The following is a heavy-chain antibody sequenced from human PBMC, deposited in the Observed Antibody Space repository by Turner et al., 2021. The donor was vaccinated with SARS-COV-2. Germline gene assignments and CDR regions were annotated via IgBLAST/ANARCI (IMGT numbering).Heavy chain of an antibody. CDR2: IIPIFGTA. Sequence: QVQLVQSGAEVKKPGSSVKVSCQASGGTFSSYAISWVRQAPGQGLEWMGGIIPIFGTANYAQKFQGRVTITADESTSTAYMELSSLRSEDTAVYYCARGEVGYCSGGRCYSGSYWGQGTLVTVSS. CDR1: GGTFSSYA. D-gene: IGHD2-15*01. CDR3: ARGEVGYCSGGRCYSGSY. J-gene: IGHJ4*02. V-gene: IGHV1-69*01.